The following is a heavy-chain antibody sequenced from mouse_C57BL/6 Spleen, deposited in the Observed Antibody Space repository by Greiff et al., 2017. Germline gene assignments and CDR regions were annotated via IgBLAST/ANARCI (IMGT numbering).Heavy chain of an antibody. CDR1: GYTFTSYW. D-gene: IGHD2-5*01. V-gene: IGHV1-52*01. Sequence: VQLQQPGAELVRPGSSVKLSCKASGYTFTSYWMHWVKQRPIQGLEWIGNIDPSDSETHYNQKFKDKATLTVDKSSSTAYMQLSSLTSEDSAVYYCAIGHYSNYFDYWGQGTTLTVSS. CDR3: AIGHYSNYFDY. CDR2: IDPSDSET. J-gene: IGHJ2*01.